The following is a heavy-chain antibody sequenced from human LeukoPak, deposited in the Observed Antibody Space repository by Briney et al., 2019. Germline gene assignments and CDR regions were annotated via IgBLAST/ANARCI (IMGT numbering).Heavy chain of an antibody. CDR1: GFSFSNYW. CDR3: AKDYYDSSGYYSSNY. J-gene: IGHJ4*02. Sequence: GGSLRLSCAASGFSFSNYWMGWVRQAPGKGLACVANIKTDGSETYYVDSVKGRFTISRDNSKNTLYLQMNSLRAEDTAVYYCAKDYYDSSGYYSSNYWGQGTLVTVSS. D-gene: IGHD3-22*01. CDR2: IKTDGSET. V-gene: IGHV3-7*03.